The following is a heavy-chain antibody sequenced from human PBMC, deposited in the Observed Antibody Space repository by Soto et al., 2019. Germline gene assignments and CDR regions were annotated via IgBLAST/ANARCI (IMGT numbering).Heavy chain of an antibody. V-gene: IGHV5-10-1*01. J-gene: IGHJ6*02. Sequence: GESLKISCKGSGYSFTSYLISWVRQMPVKGLEWTGRIDPSDSYTNYSPSFQGHVTISADKSISTAYLQWSSLKASDTAMYYCAIRDVGCVRRNYYYGMDFSGQRTTVTVCS. D-gene: IGHD2-15*01. CDR2: IDPSDSYT. CDR1: GYSFTSYL. CDR3: AIRDVGCVRRNYYYGMDF.